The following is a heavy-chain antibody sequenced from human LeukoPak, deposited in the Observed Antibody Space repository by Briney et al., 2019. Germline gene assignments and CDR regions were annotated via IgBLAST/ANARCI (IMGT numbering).Heavy chain of an antibody. V-gene: IGHV3-30*04. Sequence: GGSLRLSCAASGFTFSSYAMHGVRQAPGKGLEWVAVISYDGSNKYYADSVKGRFTISRDNSKNTLYLQMNSLRAEDTAVYYCAREGCWGGTSCYLGYYYYGMDVWGQGTLVTVSS. CDR2: ISYDGSNK. CDR1: GFTFSSYA. D-gene: IGHD2-2*01. J-gene: IGHJ6*02. CDR3: AREGCWGGTSCYLGYYYYGMDV.